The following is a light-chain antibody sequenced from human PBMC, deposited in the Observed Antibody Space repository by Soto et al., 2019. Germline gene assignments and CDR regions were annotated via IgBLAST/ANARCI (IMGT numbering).Light chain of an antibody. Sequence: DIQMTQSPSTLSASVGDRVTITCRASQRISSWLAWYQQKPGKAPKLLTYDASSLESGVPSRFSGSGSGTEFTLTISSLPTDDFATYYCEQYNSYSPRTFGQGTKVEIK. CDR2: DAS. CDR3: EQYNSYSPRT. CDR1: QRISSW. J-gene: IGKJ1*01. V-gene: IGKV1-5*01.